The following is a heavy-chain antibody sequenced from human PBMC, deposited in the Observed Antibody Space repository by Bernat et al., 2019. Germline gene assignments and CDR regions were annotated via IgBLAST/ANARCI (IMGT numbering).Heavy chain of an antibody. CDR2: IRSKANGYGE. V-gene: IGHV3-73*01. Sequence: EVQLVESGGGLVQPGGSLKLSCAASGFTFSGSAMHWVRQASGKGLEWVGRIRSKANGYGEAYAASVRGRFTIARDDSKHTAYLQMNSLKAGDTAVYYCTGFDYWGQGALVTVSS. CDR3: TGFDY. CDR1: GFTFSGSA. J-gene: IGHJ4*02.